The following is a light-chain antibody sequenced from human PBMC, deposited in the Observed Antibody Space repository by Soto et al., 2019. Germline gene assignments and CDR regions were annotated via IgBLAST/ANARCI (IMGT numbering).Light chain of an antibody. CDR3: QQYDVYST. CDR1: RSISSW. V-gene: IGKV1-5*03. Sequence: DIQMTQSPSTLSASVGGTVTITCRASRSISSWLAWYQQKPGIAPKLLIYKASTLQSGVPSRFRGSGYGTDFTLTISRLQHDDSATYYCQQYDVYSTFGQGTKVEIK. CDR2: KAS. J-gene: IGKJ1*01.